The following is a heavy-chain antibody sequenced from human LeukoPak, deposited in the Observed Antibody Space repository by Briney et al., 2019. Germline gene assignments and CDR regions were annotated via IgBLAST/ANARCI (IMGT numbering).Heavy chain of an antibody. CDR1: GFTFSSYS. CDR3: ARGVAPYYYDSSGYSPPGEF. D-gene: IGHD3-22*01. Sequence: AGGSLRLSCAASGFTFSSYSMNWVRQAPGKGLGWVSSISSSSSYIYYADSVKGRFTISRDNAKNSLYLQMNSLRAEDTAVYYCARGVAPYYYDSSGYSPPGEFWGQGTLVTVSS. CDR2: ISSSSSYI. V-gene: IGHV3-21*01. J-gene: IGHJ4*02.